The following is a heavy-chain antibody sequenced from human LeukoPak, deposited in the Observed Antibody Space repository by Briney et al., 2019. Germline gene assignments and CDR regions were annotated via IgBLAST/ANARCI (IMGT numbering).Heavy chain of an antibody. D-gene: IGHD5-18*01. CDR2: ISPNSGGT. CDR1: GYTFTGYY. J-gene: IGHJ4*02. Sequence: ASVKVSCKASGYTFTGYYMHWVRQAPGQGLEWMGWISPNSGGTNYAQKFQGRVTMTRDTSISTAYMELSRLRSDDTAVYYCAVDTAMVLSLFGYWGQGTLVTVSS. CDR3: AVDTAMVLSLFGY. V-gene: IGHV1-2*02.